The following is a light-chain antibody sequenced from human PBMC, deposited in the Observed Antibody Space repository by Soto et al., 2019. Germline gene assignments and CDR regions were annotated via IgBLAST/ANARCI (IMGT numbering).Light chain of an antibody. V-gene: IGKV3-20*01. J-gene: IGKJ1*01. CDR3: QQYGSSGT. Sequence: EILLTQSPSTLTLSPGERATLSCRASQSVSNTYLAWYQQKPGHAPRLLIYGASNRATGIPDRLSGSGSGTDFTLTISRLEPEDFAVYYCQQYGSSGTFGQGTKVDIK. CDR2: GAS. CDR1: QSVSNTY.